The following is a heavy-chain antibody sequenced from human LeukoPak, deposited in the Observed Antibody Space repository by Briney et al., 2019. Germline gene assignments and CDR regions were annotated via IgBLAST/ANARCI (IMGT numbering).Heavy chain of an antibody. CDR2: INTNTGNP. Sequence: ASVNVSCTASGYTFTSYAMNWVRQAPGQGREWMGWINTNTGNPTYAQGCTGRFVFSLDTSVSTAYLQISSLKAEDTAVYYCARTVAGMSYYYYMDVWGKGTTVTVS. CDR3: ARTVAGMSYYYYMDV. D-gene: IGHD6-19*01. J-gene: IGHJ6*03. CDR1: GYTFTSYA. V-gene: IGHV7-4-1*02.